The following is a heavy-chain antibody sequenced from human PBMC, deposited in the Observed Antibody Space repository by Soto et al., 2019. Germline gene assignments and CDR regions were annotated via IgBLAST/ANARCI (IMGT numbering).Heavy chain of an antibody. CDR1: GFTFSDCY. CDR3: VRGGAGGQFHX. D-gene: IGHD2-8*02. Sequence: PGGSLRLSFAASGFTFSDCYMTWVRQAPGKGLEWLSYISINSNHKEYVYSVKVRHTISRDNAKNSLYLQMNSRRADDTAVYYCVRGGAGGQFHXWGQATLVTVSX. CDR2: ISINSNHK. J-gene: IGHJ4*02. V-gene: IGHV3-11*06.